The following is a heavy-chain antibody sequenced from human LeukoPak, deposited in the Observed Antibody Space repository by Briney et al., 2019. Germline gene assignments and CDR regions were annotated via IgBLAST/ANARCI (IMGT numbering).Heavy chain of an antibody. D-gene: IGHD6-19*01. J-gene: IGHJ4*02. CDR1: GLILSNYE. Sequence: PGGSLRLSCAASGLILSNYEMNWVRQAPGKGLEWVSYISSSGSSMYYADSVKGRFTVSRDNAKNSLYLQMNSLRAEDMAVYYCARGRSGWGSRLDYWGQGTLVTVSS. CDR2: ISSSGSSM. CDR3: ARGRSGWGSRLDY. V-gene: IGHV3-48*03.